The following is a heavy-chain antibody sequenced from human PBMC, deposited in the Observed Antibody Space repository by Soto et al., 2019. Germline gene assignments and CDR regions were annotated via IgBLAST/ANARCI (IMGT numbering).Heavy chain of an antibody. D-gene: IGHD3-22*01. CDR2: ISGGGTGT. Sequence: PGGSLRLSCAVSGFSFNNYAMNWVRLAPGKGLEWVSSISGGGTGTYSADAVRGRFTISSDKSRNTVYLQMSSLRAEDTAVYYCAKGHYYDNVGNWVANQAFDSWGQGSLDTVSS. CDR3: AKGHYYDNVGNWVANQAFDS. V-gene: IGHV3-23*01. J-gene: IGHJ4*02. CDR1: GFSFNNYA.